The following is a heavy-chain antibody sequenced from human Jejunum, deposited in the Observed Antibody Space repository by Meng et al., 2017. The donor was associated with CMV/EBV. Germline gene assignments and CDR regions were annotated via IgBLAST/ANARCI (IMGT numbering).Heavy chain of an antibody. CDR1: GFTFSRYA. D-gene: IGHD3-3*01. V-gene: IGHV3-23*01. Sequence: SGFTFSRYAMSWVRQAPGKGLEWVSAISGSGGSTYYADSVKGRFTISRDNSKNTLYLQMNSLRAEDTAVYYCAKRYYDFWSGYLGYWGQGTLVTVSS. J-gene: IGHJ4*02. CDR2: ISGSGGST. CDR3: AKRYYDFWSGYLGY.